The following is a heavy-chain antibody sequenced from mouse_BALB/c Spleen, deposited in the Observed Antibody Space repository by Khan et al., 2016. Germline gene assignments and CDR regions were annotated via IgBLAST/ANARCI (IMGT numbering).Heavy chain of an antibody. D-gene: IGHD1-2*01. CDR2: IRNSANGYTK. CDR1: GFIFTDYY. Sequence: EVELVESGGGLVQPGGSLRLSCATSGFIFTDYYMSWVRQPPGKALEWLGFIRNSANGYTKEYSPSVRGRFTISRANSPSFVYLQRNPLRTEDSATYYCATHHYDDCTMDHWGQGTSVTVSS. CDR3: ATHHYDDCTMDH. V-gene: IGHV7-3*02. J-gene: IGHJ4*01.